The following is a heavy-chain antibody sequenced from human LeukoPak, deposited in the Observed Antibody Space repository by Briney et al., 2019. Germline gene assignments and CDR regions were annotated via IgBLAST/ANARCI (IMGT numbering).Heavy chain of an antibody. D-gene: IGHD3-9*01. Sequence: GGSLRLSCAASGFSFSSYEMNWVRQAPGKGLEWISYISASGTLTHYADSVEGRFTISRDNAKNSLYLQMNSLRGEDTAVYYCARGIYDKLLRRKDYYYYYYMDVWGKGTTVTISS. V-gene: IGHV3-48*03. CDR3: ARGIYDKLLRRKDYYYYYYMDV. CDR2: ISASGTLT. CDR1: GFSFSSYE. J-gene: IGHJ6*03.